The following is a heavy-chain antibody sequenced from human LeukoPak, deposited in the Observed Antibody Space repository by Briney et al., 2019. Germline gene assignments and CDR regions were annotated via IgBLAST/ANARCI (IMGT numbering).Heavy chain of an antibody. V-gene: IGHV4-30-2*01. CDR1: GGSISSGGYS. CDR3: ARDYGGLYGDYFDY. D-gene: IGHD4-17*01. J-gene: IGHJ4*02. CDR2: IYHSGST. Sequence: PSETLSLTCAVSGGSISSGGYSWSWIRQPPGKGLEWIGYIYHSGSTYYNPSLKSRVTTSVDKSKNQFSLKLSSVTAADTAVYYCARDYGGLYGDYFDYWGQGTLVTVSS.